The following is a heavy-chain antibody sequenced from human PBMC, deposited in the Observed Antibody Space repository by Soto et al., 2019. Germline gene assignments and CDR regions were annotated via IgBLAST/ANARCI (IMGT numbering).Heavy chain of an antibody. CDR3: AAIVVGATRHSDVDH. CDR1: GAPISSNDYF. V-gene: IGHV4-39*01. J-gene: IGHJ4*02. Sequence: PSETLSLTCSVSGAPISSNDYFWAWIRQPPGRGLEFIASMHASGGTYHASSLKSRATMSLDTSKDQFSLELQSVTAADTGTYYCAAIVVGATRHSDVDHWGQGTLVTVSS. CDR2: MHASGGT. D-gene: IGHD2-15*01.